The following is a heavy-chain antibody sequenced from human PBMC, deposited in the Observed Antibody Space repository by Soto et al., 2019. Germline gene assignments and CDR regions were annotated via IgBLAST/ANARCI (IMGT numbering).Heavy chain of an antibody. CDR1: GYTFTSYA. Sequence: ASVKVSCKASGYTFTSYAMNWVRQAPGQGLEWMGWINTNTGNPTYAQGFTGRFVFSLDTSVSTAYLQICSLKAEDTAVYYCARGAENSNTKSITIFGVVSSYYYMDVWGKGTTVTVSS. CDR3: ARGAENSNTKSITIFGVVSSYYYMDV. V-gene: IGHV7-4-1*01. CDR2: INTNTGNP. D-gene: IGHD3-3*01. J-gene: IGHJ6*03.